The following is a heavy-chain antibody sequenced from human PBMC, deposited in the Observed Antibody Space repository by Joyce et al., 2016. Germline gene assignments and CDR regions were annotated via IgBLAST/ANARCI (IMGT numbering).Heavy chain of an antibody. CDR3: ARVLYSGSYRGAAAAFDI. J-gene: IGHJ3*02. Sequence: EVQLVESGGGLVQPGGSLRLSCAASAFTFSTYWMHWVRKAPGKGLVWVSRINSDGSSTTYADSVKGRFTISRDNAKNTLYLQMNSLRAEDTAVYYCARVLYSGSYRGAAAAFDIWGQGTVVTVSS. CDR1: AFTFSTYW. CDR2: INSDGSST. D-gene: IGHD1-26*01. V-gene: IGHV3-74*01.